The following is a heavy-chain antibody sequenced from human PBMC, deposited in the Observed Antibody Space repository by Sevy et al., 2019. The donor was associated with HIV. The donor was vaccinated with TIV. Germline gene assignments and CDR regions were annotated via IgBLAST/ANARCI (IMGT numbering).Heavy chain of an antibody. CDR3: AADPKVGATENY. J-gene: IGHJ4*02. V-gene: IGHV1-58*01. CDR2: IVVGSGNT. CDR1: GFTFTSSA. D-gene: IGHD1-26*01. Sequence: ASVKVSCKASGFTFTSSAVQWVRQARGQRLEWIGWIVVGSGNTNYAQKFQERVTITRDMSTSTAYMELSSLRSEDTAVYYCAADPKVGATENYWGQGTLVTVSS.